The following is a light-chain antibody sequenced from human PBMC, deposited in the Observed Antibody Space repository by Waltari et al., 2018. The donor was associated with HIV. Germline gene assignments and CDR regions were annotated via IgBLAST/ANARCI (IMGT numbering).Light chain of an antibody. CDR1: SASIDSNY. CDR2: EDN. J-gene: IGLJ3*02. Sequence: NFMLTQPHSVSESPWKTVTNSCTRSSASIDSNYAHWYQPRPGRALHPVNYEDNQRPSGVADRFSGSIDRSSNSASLTISGLKTEDEADYYCQSYDSSSQGVFGGGTKLTVL. CDR3: QSYDSSSQGV. V-gene: IGLV6-57*04.